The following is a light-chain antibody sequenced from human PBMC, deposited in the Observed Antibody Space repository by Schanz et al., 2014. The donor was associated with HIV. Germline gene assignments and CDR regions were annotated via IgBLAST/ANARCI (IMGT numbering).Light chain of an antibody. CDR3: QQYDTNSYT. CDR2: KAS. V-gene: IGKV1-5*03. J-gene: IGKJ2*01. Sequence: DIQMTQSPSTLSAFVGDRVTITCRASQSISTWLAWYQQKPGKAPRLLIYKASTLEGGVPLRFSGSGSGTEFSLTITSLQPDDFATYYCQQYDTNSYTFGQGTKLEI. CDR1: QSISTW.